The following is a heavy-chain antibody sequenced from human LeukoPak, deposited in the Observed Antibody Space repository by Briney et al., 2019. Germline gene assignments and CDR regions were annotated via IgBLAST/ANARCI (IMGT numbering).Heavy chain of an antibody. J-gene: IGHJ6*03. Sequence: PSETLSLTCNVSGGSIRGYYWSWIRQPPGKGLEWIGYIYSSGSTNYNPSLKSRVTFSVDTSKTQFSLRLSSVTAADTAVYYCAREDSGSYYNYYYFYMDVWGKGTTVTISS. CDR2: IYSSGST. V-gene: IGHV4-59*12. CDR1: GGSIRGYY. D-gene: IGHD3-10*01. CDR3: AREDSGSYYNYYYFYMDV.